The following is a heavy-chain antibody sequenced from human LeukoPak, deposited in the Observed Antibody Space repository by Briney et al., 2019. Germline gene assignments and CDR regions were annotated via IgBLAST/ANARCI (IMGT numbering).Heavy chain of an antibody. D-gene: IGHD6-19*01. CDR1: GGSFSGYY. Sequence: PSETLSLTCAVYGGSFSGYYWSWIRQPPGKGLEWIGEINHSGSTNYNPSLKSRVTISVDTSKNQFSLKLSSVTAADTAVYYCARGAGIAVAGPAFDYWGQGTLVTVSS. J-gene: IGHJ4*02. CDR3: ARGAGIAVAGPAFDY. CDR2: INHSGST. V-gene: IGHV4-34*01.